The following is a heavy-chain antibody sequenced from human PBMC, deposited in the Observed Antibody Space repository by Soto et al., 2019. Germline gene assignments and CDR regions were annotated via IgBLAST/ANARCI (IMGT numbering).Heavy chain of an antibody. J-gene: IGHJ6*02. CDR1: GGSFSGYY. CDR3: ASPTGGVIIDYGMDV. Sequence: KQSQTLSLTCAVYGGSFSGYYWSWIRQPPGKGLEWIGEINHSGSTNYNPSLKSRVTISVDTSKNQFSLKLSSVTAADTAVYYCASPTGGVIIDYGMDVWGQGTTVTVSS. V-gene: IGHV4-34*01. D-gene: IGHD3-10*01. CDR2: INHSGST.